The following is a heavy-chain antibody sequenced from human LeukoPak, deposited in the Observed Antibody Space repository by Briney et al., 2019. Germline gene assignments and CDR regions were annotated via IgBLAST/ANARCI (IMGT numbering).Heavy chain of an antibody. CDR2: IKEDGSEN. J-gene: IGHJ6*04. CDR3: AELGITMIGGV. V-gene: IGHV3-7*01. CDR1: GFTFNYYW. Sequence: GGSLRLSCVASGFTFNYYWMSWVRQAPGKGLEWVANIKEDGSENYSVDSVKGRFTISRDNAKNSLYLQMNSLRAEDTAVYYCAELGITMIGGVWGKGTTVTISS. D-gene: IGHD3-10*02.